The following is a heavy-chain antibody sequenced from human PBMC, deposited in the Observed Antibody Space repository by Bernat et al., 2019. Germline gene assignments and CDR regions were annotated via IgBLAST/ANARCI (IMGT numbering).Heavy chain of an antibody. J-gene: IGHJ4*02. CDR2: ISWNSGGI. CDR1: GCTFDDYA. V-gene: IGHV3-9*01. D-gene: IGHD5-12*01. CDR3: AKHSGSDLSRGLEYSFDY. Sequence: EVQLVESGGGLVQPGRSLRLSCAASGCTFDDYAMHWVRQAPGKGLEWVSGISWNSGGIVYADSVQCRFTISRDNAKDSLYLQMNSLTAEDTALYYCAKHSGSDLSRGLEYSFDYWGQGTLVTVSS.